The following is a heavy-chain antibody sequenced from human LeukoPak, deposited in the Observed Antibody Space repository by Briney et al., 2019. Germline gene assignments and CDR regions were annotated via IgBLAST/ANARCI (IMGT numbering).Heavy chain of an antibody. CDR2: ISNDGGGT. J-gene: IGHJ5*02. D-gene: IGHD3-22*01. V-gene: IGHV3-23*01. CDR3: AKGSSGYFVDL. Sequence: GGSLRLSCSASGFISNNYGLIWVRQAPGKGLEWVSAISNDGGGTNYADFVKGRFTISRDNSKNTLFLQMNSLRADDTALYYCAKGSSGYFVDLWGQGTLVTVSS. CDR1: GFISNNYG.